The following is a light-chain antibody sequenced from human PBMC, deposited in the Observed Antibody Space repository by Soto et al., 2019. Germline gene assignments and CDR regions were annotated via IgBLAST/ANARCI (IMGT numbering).Light chain of an antibody. J-gene: IGLJ3*02. CDR1: SNDVGSYAL. Sequence: QLVLTQPASVSGSPGQSITISCTGTSNDVGSYALVSWYQHHPGKAPKLMIYEGSKRPSGVSNRFSGSKSGNTASLTISGLQAEDEADYYCCSYAGSSTWVFGGGTKVTVL. CDR3: CSYAGSSTWV. V-gene: IGLV2-23*01. CDR2: EGS.